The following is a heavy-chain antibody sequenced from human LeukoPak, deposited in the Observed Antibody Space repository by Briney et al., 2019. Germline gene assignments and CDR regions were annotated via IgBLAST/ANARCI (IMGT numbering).Heavy chain of an antibody. J-gene: IGHJ4*02. D-gene: IGHD4-17*01. V-gene: IGHV3-9*01. CDR3: ARGPITVTTLGY. Sequence: GGSLRLSCAASGFTFDDYAMHWVRQAPGKGLEWVSHISWNSGSITYADSVKGRFTISRDNSKNTLYLQMNSLRAEDTAVYYCARGPITVTTLGYWGQGTLVTVSS. CDR2: ISWNSGSI. CDR1: GFTFDDYA.